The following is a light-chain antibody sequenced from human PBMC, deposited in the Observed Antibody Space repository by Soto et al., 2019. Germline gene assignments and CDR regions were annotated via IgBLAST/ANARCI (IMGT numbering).Light chain of an antibody. J-gene: IGKJ1*01. CDR3: QQYGSSPGT. Sequence: EIVLTQSPGTLSLSPVEIATLSFMASQSVTSNYLAWYQQKPGQAPRLLIFGASIRDTGIPDRFSGRGSGTVFTLTISRLEPEDFAVYYCQQYGSSPGTFGPGTKVDIK. CDR1: QSVTSNY. CDR2: GAS. V-gene: IGKV3-20*01.